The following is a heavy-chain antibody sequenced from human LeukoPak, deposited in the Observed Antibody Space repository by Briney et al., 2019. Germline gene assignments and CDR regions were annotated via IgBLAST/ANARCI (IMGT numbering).Heavy chain of an antibody. Sequence: SVKVSCKASGGTFSSYTISWVRQAPGQGLEWMGRIIPILGIANYAQKLQGRVTITADKSTSTAYMELSSLRSEDTAVYYCARSPEIYGDYLFDYWGQGTLVTVSS. CDR2: IIPILGIA. V-gene: IGHV1-69*02. D-gene: IGHD4-17*01. CDR1: GGTFSSYT. CDR3: ARSPEIYGDYLFDY. J-gene: IGHJ4*02.